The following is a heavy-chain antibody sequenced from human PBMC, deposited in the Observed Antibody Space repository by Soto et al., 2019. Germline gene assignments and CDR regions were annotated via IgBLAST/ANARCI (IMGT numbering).Heavy chain of an antibody. CDR3: ARDLYPLLYRAPLDS. CDR1: GFDFSAYC. V-gene: IGHV3-7*01. D-gene: IGHD2-2*02. J-gene: IGHJ4*02. CDR2: IKQDGTET. Sequence: GGSLRLSCAASGFDFSAYCMSWVRQAPGKGLEVVANIKQDGTETYYVDSVKGRFTISRDNARNSLFLQMHSLRAGDTARYYCARDLYPLLYRAPLDSWGPGTLVTVSS.